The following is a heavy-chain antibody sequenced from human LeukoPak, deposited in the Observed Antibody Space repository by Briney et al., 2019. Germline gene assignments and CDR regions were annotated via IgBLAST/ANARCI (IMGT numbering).Heavy chain of an antibody. CDR3: ARGGYYGSGSLDY. V-gene: IGHV4-59*01. J-gene: IGHJ4*02. Sequence: SETLSLTCTVSGGSISSYYWSWIRQPPGKGLEWIGYIYYSGSTNYNPSLKSRVTISVDTSKNQFSLKLSSVTAADTAVYYCARGGYYGSGSLDYWGQGTLVTVSS. CDR2: IYYSGST. D-gene: IGHD3-10*01. CDR1: GGSISSYY.